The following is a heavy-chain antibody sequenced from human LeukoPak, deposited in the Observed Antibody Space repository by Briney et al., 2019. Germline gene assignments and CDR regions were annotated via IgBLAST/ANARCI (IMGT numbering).Heavy chain of an antibody. V-gene: IGHV3-49*04. CDR3: TRGGYWFDP. CDR2: IRSKAYGGTT. Sequence: GGSLRLSCAASGFIFDDYTMHWVRQAPGKGLEWVGFIRSKAYGGTTEYAASAKGRFTISRDDSKSIAYLQMNSLKTEDTAVYYCTRGGYWFDPWGQGTLVTVSS. J-gene: IGHJ5*02. D-gene: IGHD5-12*01. CDR1: GFIFDDYT.